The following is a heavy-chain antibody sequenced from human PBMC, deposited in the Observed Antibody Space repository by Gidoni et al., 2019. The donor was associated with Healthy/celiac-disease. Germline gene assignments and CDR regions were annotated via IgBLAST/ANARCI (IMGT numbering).Heavy chain of an antibody. J-gene: IGHJ6*02. CDR3: ATAEPSVWGRILFSYGMDV. CDR2: ISSISSYI. CDR1: GFTFSSYS. D-gene: IGHD3-16*01. Sequence: EVQLVESGGGLVKPGGSLRLSCSASGFTFSSYSLNWVRQAQGKGLEWVSSISSISSYIYCADSVKGRFTISRDNAKNSLYLQMNSLRAEDTAVYYCATAEPSVWGRILFSYGMDVWGQGTTVTVSS. V-gene: IGHV3-21*01.